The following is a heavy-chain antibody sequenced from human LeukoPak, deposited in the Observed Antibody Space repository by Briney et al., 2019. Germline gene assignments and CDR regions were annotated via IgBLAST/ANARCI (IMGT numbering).Heavy chain of an antibody. CDR2: INTNTGNP. J-gene: IGHJ3*02. CDR1: GYTFTSYA. Sequence: ASVKVSCKASGYTFTSYAMNWVRRASGQGLEWMGWINTNTGNPTYAQGFTGRFVFSLDTSVSTAYLQISSLKAEDTAVYYCAVIVVVTPDINDAFDIWGQGTMVTVSS. D-gene: IGHD2-21*02. CDR3: AVIVVVTPDINDAFDI. V-gene: IGHV7-4-1*02.